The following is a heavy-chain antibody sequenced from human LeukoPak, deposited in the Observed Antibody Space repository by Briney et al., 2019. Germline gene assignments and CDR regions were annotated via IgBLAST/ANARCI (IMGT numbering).Heavy chain of an antibody. CDR3: ARDRVGTPLYFDY. D-gene: IGHD1-26*01. Sequence: ASVKVSCKASGGTFSSYTISWVRQAPGQGLEWMGIINPSGGSTSYAQKFQGRVTMTRDTSTSTVYMELSSLRSEDTAVYYCARDRVGTPLYFDYWGQGTLVTVSS. V-gene: IGHV1-46*03. J-gene: IGHJ4*02. CDR2: INPSGGST. CDR1: GGTFSSYT.